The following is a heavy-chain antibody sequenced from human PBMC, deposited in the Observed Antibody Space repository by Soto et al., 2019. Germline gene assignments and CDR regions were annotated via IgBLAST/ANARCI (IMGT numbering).Heavy chain of an antibody. J-gene: IGHJ5*02. CDR1: GGSISSGDYY. D-gene: IGHD2-2*01. Sequence: SETLSLTCTVSGGSISSGDYYWSWIRQTPGKGLEWIGYIYYSGSTYYSPSLKSRVTISVDTAKNQFSLKLSSVTAADTAVYYCARGRGYQLLYRFDLWGQGTLVTVSS. V-gene: IGHV4-30-4*01. CDR2: IYYSGST. CDR3: ARGRGYQLLYRFDL.